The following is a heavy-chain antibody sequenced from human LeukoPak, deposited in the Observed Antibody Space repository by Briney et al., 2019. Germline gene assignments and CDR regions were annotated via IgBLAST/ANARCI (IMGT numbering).Heavy chain of an antibody. J-gene: IGHJ6*03. D-gene: IGHD2-2*01. V-gene: IGHV3-74*01. Sequence: PGGSLRLSCAASGFTLSSYWMHWVRQGPGKGLVWVSRIYSEGSRTTYADSVRGRFTISGDNAKNTLYLQMNSLRADDTAVYYCARDVGHCSSTSCLAYYYYMDVWGKGTTVTVSS. CDR1: GFTLSSYW. CDR2: IYSEGSRT. CDR3: ARDVGHCSSTSCLAYYYYMDV.